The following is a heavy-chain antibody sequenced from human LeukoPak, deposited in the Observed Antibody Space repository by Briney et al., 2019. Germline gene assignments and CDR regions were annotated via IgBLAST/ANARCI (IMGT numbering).Heavy chain of an antibody. CDR3: VRDPSYGSSWYYYMDV. D-gene: IGHD6-13*01. Sequence: GKSLRLSCAASGFTFSSHAMQWVRQAPGKGLEWVSYISSSSFKIGYADSVKGRFTISRDNSKNSLYLQMDSLRVEDTAVYYCVRDPSYGSSWYYYMDVWGKGTTVTVSS. J-gene: IGHJ6*03. CDR1: GFTFSSHA. CDR2: ISSSSFKI. V-gene: IGHV3-48*03.